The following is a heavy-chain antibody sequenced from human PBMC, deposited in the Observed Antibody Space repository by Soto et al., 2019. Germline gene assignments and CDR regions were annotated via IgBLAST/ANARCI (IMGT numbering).Heavy chain of an antibody. CDR1: GYSISSGYY. CDR2: IYHSGST. V-gene: IGHV4-38-2*02. CDR3: ASLDY. J-gene: IGHJ4*02. Sequence: SETLSLTCTVSGYSISSGYYWGWIRQPPGKGLEWIGSIYHSGSTYYNPSLKSRVTISVDTSKNQFSLKLSSVTAADTAVYYCASLDYWGQGTLVTVSS.